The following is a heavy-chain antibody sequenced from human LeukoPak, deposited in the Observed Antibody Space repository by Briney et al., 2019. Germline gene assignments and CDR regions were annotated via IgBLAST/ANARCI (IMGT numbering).Heavy chain of an antibody. CDR1: GGSISSYY. Sequence: SETLSLTCTVSGGSISSYYWSWIRQPPGKGLEWIGYIHYSGSTHYNPSLKSRVTISVDTSKNQFSLKLSSVTAADTAVYYCARRDDSSGYHKIFDYWGPGTLVTVSS. CDR3: ARRDDSSGYHKIFDY. D-gene: IGHD3-22*01. V-gene: IGHV4-59*12. J-gene: IGHJ4*02. CDR2: IHYSGST.